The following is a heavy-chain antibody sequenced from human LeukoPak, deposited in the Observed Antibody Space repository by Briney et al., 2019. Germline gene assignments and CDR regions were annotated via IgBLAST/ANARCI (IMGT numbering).Heavy chain of an antibody. CDR1: GFTFDNFA. Sequence: GGSLRLSCAASGFTFDNFAMAWVRQAPGKGLEWVSAITGSATRTYYADSFKDRFTISRDDSKTTLFLQTDSLRAEDTALYYCAKVSSRITISGRLDYWGRGTLVTVSS. J-gene: IGHJ4*02. CDR3: AKVSSRITISGRLDY. V-gene: IGHV3-23*01. D-gene: IGHD3-3*01. CDR2: ITGSATRT.